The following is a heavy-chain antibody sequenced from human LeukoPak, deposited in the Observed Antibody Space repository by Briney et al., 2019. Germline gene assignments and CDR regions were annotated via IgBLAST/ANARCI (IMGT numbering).Heavy chain of an antibody. Sequence: ASVKVSCKASGYTFTSYDINWVRQATGQGLEWMGWMNPNSGNTGYAQKFQGRVTMTRNTSISTAYMELSSLRSEDTAVYYCARTLPSVLLWFGGPSEFDYWGQGTLVTVSS. CDR1: GYTFTSYD. V-gene: IGHV1-8*01. CDR3: ARTLPSVLLWFGGPSEFDY. CDR2: MNPNSGNT. J-gene: IGHJ4*02. D-gene: IGHD3-10*01.